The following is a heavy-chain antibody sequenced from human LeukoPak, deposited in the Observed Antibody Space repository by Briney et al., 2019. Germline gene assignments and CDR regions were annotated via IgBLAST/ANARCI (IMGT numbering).Heavy chain of an antibody. CDR2: IFLSVPS. CDR1: GDSISSGEYS. V-gene: IGHV4-30-2*01. CDR3: ARELWFVNAPGSWLDH. Sequence: PSETLSLTCAVSGDSISSGEYSWSWIRQPSGKGLEWIGYIFLSVPSYYNPSLKSRVTISVDRSKNQFSLILTSVTAADTAVYYCARELWFVNAPGSWLDHWGQGTLVTVSS. J-gene: IGHJ5*02. D-gene: IGHD3-10*01.